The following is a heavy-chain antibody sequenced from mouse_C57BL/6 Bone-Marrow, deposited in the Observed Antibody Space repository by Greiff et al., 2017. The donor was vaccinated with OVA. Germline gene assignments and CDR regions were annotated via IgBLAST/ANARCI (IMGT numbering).Heavy chain of an antibody. D-gene: IGHD4-1*01. Sequence: VQLQQSGAELVRPGASVKLSCTASGFNIKDDYMHWVKQRPEQGLEWIGWIDPENGDTEYASKFQGKATITADTSSHPASLQLSILTSEDTAVDYGTTRGNWGYVDVGGTGTTVTV. CDR3: TTRGNWGYVDV. CDR2: IDPENGDT. V-gene: IGHV14-4*01. J-gene: IGHJ1*03. CDR1: GFNIKDDY.